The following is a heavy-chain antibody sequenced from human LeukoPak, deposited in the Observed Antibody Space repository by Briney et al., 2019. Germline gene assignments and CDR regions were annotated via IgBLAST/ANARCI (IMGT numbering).Heavy chain of an antibody. V-gene: IGHV1-69*13. CDR3: VSGYYFYYYMDV. CDR2: IIPIFGTA. D-gene: IGHD1-26*01. Sequence: GASVKVSCKASGGTFSSYAISWVRQAPGQGLEWMGGIIPIFGTANYAQKFQGRVTITADESTSTAYMELSSLRSEDTAVYYCVSGYYFYYYMDVWGKGTTVTVSS. CDR1: GGTFSSYA. J-gene: IGHJ6*03.